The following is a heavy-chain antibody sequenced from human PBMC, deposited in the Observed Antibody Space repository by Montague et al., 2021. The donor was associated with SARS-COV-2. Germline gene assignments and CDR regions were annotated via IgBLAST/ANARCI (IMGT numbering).Heavy chain of an antibody. CDR3: ARLVWFGELSSENWFDP. Sequence: SETLSLTCTVSGGSISSSSNYWGWIRQPPGKGLEWIGSIYYSGSTYYNSSLKSRVTISVDTSKNQFSLKLNSVTVADTAAYYCARLVWFGELSSENWFDPWGQGTLVTVSS. J-gene: IGHJ5*02. D-gene: IGHD3-10*01. CDR1: GGSISSSSNY. V-gene: IGHV4-39*01. CDR2: IYYSGST.